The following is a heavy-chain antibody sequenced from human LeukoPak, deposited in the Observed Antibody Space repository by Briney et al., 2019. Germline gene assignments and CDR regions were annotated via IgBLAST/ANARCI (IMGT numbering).Heavy chain of an antibody. V-gene: IGHV5-51*01. CDR1: GYSFINYW. D-gene: IGHD5-18*01. CDR3: ARQRGYSRSSFDY. CDR2: IYPDDSDT. J-gene: IGHJ4*02. Sequence: GESLKISCKGSGYSFINYWIGWVRQMPGKGLEWMGIIYPDDSDTRYSPSFQGQVTISADKSISTAYLQWSSLKASDTAMYYCARQRGYSRSSFDYWGQGTLVTVSS.